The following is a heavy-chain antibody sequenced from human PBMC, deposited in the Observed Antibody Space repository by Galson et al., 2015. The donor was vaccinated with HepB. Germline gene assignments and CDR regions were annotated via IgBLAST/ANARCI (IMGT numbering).Heavy chain of an antibody. CDR3: TRCVLAYYDFWSGYYWFDP. V-gene: IGHV3-49*03. J-gene: IGHJ5*02. CDR1: GFTFGDYA. D-gene: IGHD3-3*01. Sequence: SLRLSCAASGFTFGDYAMSWFRQAPGKGLEWVGFIRSKAYGGTTEYAASVKGRFTISRDDSKSIAYLQTNSLKTEDTAVYYCTRCVLAYYDFWSGYYWFDPWGQGTLVTVSS. CDR2: IRSKAYGGTT.